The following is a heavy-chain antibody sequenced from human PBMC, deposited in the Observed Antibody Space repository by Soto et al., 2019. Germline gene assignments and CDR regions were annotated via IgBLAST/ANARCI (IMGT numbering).Heavy chain of an antibody. CDR1: GFTFSSYG. CDR2: ISYDGSNK. V-gene: IGHV3-30*18. J-gene: IGHJ5*02. Sequence: PGGSLRLSCAASGFTFSSYGMHWVRQAPGKGLEWVAVISYDGSNKYYADSVKGRFTISRDNSKNTLYPQMNSLRAEDTAVYYCAKDGPGHRLERRRGYNWFDPWGQGTLVTVSS. CDR3: AKDGPGHRLERRRGYNWFDP. D-gene: IGHD1-1*01.